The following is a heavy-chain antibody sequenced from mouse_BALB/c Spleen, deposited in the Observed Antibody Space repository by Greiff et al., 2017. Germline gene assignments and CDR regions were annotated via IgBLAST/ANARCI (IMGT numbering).Heavy chain of an antibody. J-gene: IGHJ2*01. Sequence: EVQLVESGAELVKPGASVKLSCTASGFNIKDTYMHWVKQRPEQGLEWIGRIDPANGNTKYDPKFQGKATITADTSSNTAYLQLSSLTSEDTAVYYCASDYDGGYYFDYWGQGTTLTVSS. CDR3: ASDYDGGYYFDY. CDR2: IDPANGNT. CDR1: GFNIKDTY. V-gene: IGHV14-3*02. D-gene: IGHD2-4*01.